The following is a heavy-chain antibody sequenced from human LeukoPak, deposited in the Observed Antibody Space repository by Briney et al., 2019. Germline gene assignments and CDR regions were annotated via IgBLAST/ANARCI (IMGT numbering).Heavy chain of an antibody. Sequence: SETLSLTCAVYGGSFSGYYWSWIRQPPGEGLEWIGEINHSGSTNYNPSLKSRVTISVDTSKNQFSLKLSSVTAADTAVYYCARGLVRRGLDYWGQGTLVTVSS. CDR2: INHSGST. CDR3: ARGLVRRGLDY. CDR1: GGSFSGYY. V-gene: IGHV4-34*01. J-gene: IGHJ4*02. D-gene: IGHD2-15*01.